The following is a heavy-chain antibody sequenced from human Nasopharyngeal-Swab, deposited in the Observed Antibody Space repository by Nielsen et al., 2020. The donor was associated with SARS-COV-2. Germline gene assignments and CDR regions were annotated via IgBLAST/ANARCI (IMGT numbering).Heavy chain of an antibody. D-gene: IGHD3-10*01. CDR3: AKGNVTLIRGVSENYYYYGMDV. Sequence: WVRQAPGQGLEWMGGIIPIFGTAKYAQKFQGRVTITADESTSTAYMELSSLRSEDTAVYYCAKGNVTLIRGVSENYYYYGMDVWCQGTTVTVSS. J-gene: IGHJ6*02. CDR2: IIPIFGTA. V-gene: IGHV1-69*01.